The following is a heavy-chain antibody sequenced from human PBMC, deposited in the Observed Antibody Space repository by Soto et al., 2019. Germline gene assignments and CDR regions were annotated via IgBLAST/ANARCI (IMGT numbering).Heavy chain of an antibody. CDR1: GGSISSYY. D-gene: IGHD2-15*01. CDR3: ARVDCSGGSCYSGYFDY. V-gene: IGHV4-59*01. CDR2: IYYSGST. J-gene: IGHJ4*02. Sequence: NPSETLSLTCTVSGGSISSYYWSWIRQPPGKGLEWIGYIYYSGSTNYNPSLKSRVTISVDTSKNQFSLKLSSVTAADTAVYYCARVDCSGGSCYSGYFDYWGQGTLVTVSS.